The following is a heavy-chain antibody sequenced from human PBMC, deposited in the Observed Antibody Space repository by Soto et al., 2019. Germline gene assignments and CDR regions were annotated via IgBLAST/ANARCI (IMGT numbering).Heavy chain of an antibody. CDR3: ARGSVYYDSWSGYSGVYYGMDV. Sequence: PSETLSLTCAVYGGSFSGYYWSWIRQPPGKGLEWIGEINHSGSTNYNPSLKSRVTISVDTSKNQFSLKLSSVTAADTAVYYCARGSVYYDSWSGYSGVYYGMDVWGQGTTVTVSS. CDR2: INHSGST. V-gene: IGHV4-34*01. CDR1: GGSFSGYY. D-gene: IGHD3-3*01. J-gene: IGHJ6*02.